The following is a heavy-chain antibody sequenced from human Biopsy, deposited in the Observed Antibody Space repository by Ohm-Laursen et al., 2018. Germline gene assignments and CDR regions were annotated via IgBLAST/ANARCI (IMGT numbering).Heavy chain of an antibody. V-gene: IGHV4-59*11. CDR3: ARGSNEYGGLYFPH. J-gene: IGHJ1*01. CDR1: GGSSTGHY. Sequence: PGTLSLTCTVSGGSSTGHYWTWIRQPPGKGLEWIGHISHTGYTSYKSSLKSRVTISLDTSRKHFSLRLTSLAAADTAVYYCARGSNEYGGLYFPHWGQGTLVTVSS. CDR2: ISHTGYT. D-gene: IGHD4-23*01.